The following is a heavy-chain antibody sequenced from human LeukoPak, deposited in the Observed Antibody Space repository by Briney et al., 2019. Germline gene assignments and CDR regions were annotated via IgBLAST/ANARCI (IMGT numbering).Heavy chain of an antibody. CDR2: IYYSGST. D-gene: IGHD3-22*01. Sequence: PSETLSLTCTVSGGSISSSNYYWGCIRQPPGKGLEWNGSIYYSGSTYYNPSLKSRVTISVDTSKNQFSLKLSSVTAADTAVYYCARLDYYDSSGYYSNYYFDSWGQGTLVTVSS. CDR3: ARLDYYDSSGYYSNYYFDS. CDR1: GGSISSSNYY. V-gene: IGHV4-39*01. J-gene: IGHJ4*02.